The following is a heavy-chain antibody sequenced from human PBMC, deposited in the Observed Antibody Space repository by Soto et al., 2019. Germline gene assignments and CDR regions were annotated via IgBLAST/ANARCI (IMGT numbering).Heavy chain of an antibody. Sequence: QVQLVQSGAEVKKPGASVKISCKASGYTFTRYTMNWVRQAPGQRIEWMGWINPDNGNTKSSQKFQDRVIITRDTSASTAYMDLSSLRSEDTAVYYCARGIATGQLDPWGQGTLGTVSS. CDR3: ARGIATGQLDP. D-gene: IGHD2-15*01. J-gene: IGHJ5*02. V-gene: IGHV1-3*01. CDR2: INPDNGNT. CDR1: GYTFTRYT.